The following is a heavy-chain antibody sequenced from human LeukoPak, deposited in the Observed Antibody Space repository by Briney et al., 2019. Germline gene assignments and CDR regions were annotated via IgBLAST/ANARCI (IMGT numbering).Heavy chain of an antibody. CDR3: ARDWGYYYYYGMDV. CDR1: GFTFSSYS. J-gene: IGHJ6*02. Sequence: GGSLRLSCAASGFTFSSYSMNWVRQTPGKGLEWISSISSSSSYIYYADSVKGRFTISRDNAKNSLYLQMNSLRAEDTAVYYCARDWGYYYYYGMDVWGQGTTVTVSS. CDR2: ISSSSSYI. D-gene: IGHD3-16*01. V-gene: IGHV3-21*01.